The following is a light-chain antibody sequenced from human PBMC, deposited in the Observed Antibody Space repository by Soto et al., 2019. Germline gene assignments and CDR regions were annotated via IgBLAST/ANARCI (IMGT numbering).Light chain of an antibody. V-gene: IGKV1-39*01. CDR2: AAS. CDR3: QQYETYSPWT. Sequence: DIEMTQSPSSLSASVGYRVTITCGSSQSISSYLNWYQQKPGKAPKFLIYAASNLQNGVPSRFSGSGSGTEFTLTISSLQPDDFATYYCQQYETYSPWTFGQGTKVDI. CDR1: QSISSY. J-gene: IGKJ1*01.